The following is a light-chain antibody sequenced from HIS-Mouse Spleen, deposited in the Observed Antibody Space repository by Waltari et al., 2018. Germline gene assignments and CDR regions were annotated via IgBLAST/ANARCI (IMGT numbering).Light chain of an antibody. CDR2: EGS. CDR1: SSDVGRYNL. V-gene: IGLV2-23*01. Sequence: QSALTQPASVSGSPGQSITISCPGTSSDVGRYNLVSWYQQHPGKAPKLMIYEGSKRPSGVSNRFAGAKSGKTAAMTISGGQAEDEADYYCCSYAGSSTYWVFGGGTKLTVL. CDR3: CSYAGSSTYWV. J-gene: IGLJ3*02.